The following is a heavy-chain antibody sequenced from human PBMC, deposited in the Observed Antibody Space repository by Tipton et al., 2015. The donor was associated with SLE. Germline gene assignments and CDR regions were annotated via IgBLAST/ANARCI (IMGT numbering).Heavy chain of an antibody. D-gene: IGHD3-3*01. CDR3: ASGVTIFGVVPSDY. V-gene: IGHV1-18*01. J-gene: IGHJ4*02. CDR2: ISAFNGNT. Sequence: QSGAEVKKPGASVKVSCKASGYTFTSYGIRWVRQAPGQGLEWMGWISAFNGNTIYAQKLQARVTMNTDTSTCTAYMELRSLRSDDTALYYCASGVTIFGVVPSDYCGQGSLVTVSS. CDR1: GYTFTSYG.